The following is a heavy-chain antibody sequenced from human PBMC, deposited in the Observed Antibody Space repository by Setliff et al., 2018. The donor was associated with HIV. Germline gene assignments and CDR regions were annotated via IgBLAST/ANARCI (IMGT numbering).Heavy chain of an antibody. Sequence: PGGSLRLSCVASGFTFSSYWMTWVRQAPGKGLEWVANIDQDGTDKYYVDSVKGRFAISRDNSKNSLYLQMNSLRAGDTAVYYCARDWNGDGRSIDSWGQGTLVTVSS. CDR2: IDQDGTDK. CDR3: ARDWNGDGRSIDS. J-gene: IGHJ5*01. CDR1: GFTFSSYW. V-gene: IGHV3-7*03. D-gene: IGHD1-1*01.